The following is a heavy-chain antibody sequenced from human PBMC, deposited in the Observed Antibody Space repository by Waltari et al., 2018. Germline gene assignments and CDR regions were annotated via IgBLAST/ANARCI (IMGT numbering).Heavy chain of an antibody. Sequence: EVQLVESGGGLVQPGGSLSLFCAASGFPFRNSEMNWVRQAPGKGLEWVAYISSGASIIYYADSVKGRFTISIDNAKNSVYLQMSSLRAEDTAIYYCARGEGGANEYWGQGTLVTVSA. V-gene: IGHV3-48*03. CDR1: GFPFRNSE. CDR2: ISSGASII. CDR3: ARGEGGANEY. D-gene: IGHD1-26*01. J-gene: IGHJ4*02.